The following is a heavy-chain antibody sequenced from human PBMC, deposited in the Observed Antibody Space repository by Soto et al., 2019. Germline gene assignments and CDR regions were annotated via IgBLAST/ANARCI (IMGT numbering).Heavy chain of an antibody. D-gene: IGHD6-6*01. V-gene: IGHV3-74*01. CDR3: VSLFASRSSPSSSDF. J-gene: IGHJ4*02. Sequence: GGSLRLSCEASGSAFTSYWMHWVRQAPGKGLVWVAGVKSDGTTATYADSVRGRFTISRDNAKNTLYLQMNSLSAEDTAVYYCVSLFASRSSPSSSDFWGQGTQVTVSS. CDR1: GSAFTSYW. CDR2: VKSDGTTA.